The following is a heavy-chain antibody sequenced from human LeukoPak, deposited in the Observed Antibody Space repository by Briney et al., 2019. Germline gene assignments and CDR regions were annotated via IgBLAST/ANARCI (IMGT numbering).Heavy chain of an antibody. CDR2: ISTYNGNT. CDR1: GYTFTSFG. CDR3: ARGKQWLRSDAFDI. D-gene: IGHD6-19*01. J-gene: IGHJ3*02. V-gene: IGHV1-18*01. Sequence: ASVKVSCKASGYTFTSFGINWVRQAPGQGLEWMGWISTYNGNTNYAQKLQGGVTMTTDTSTNTVYMELRSLRSDDTAVYYCARGKQWLRSDAFDIWGQGTMVTVSS.